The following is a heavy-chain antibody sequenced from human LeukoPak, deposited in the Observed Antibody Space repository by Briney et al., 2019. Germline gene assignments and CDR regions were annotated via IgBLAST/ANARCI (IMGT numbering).Heavy chain of an antibody. CDR2: ISSSSSYT. CDR3: ARAPAIAAAVDY. CDR1: GFTFSDYY. D-gene: IGHD6-13*01. V-gene: IGHV3-11*06. Sequence: GGSLRLSCAASGFTFSDYYMSWIRQAPGKGLEWVSYISSSSSYTNYADSVKGRFTISRDNAKNSLYLQMNSLRAEDTAVYYCARAPAIAAAVDYWGQGTLVTASS. J-gene: IGHJ4*02.